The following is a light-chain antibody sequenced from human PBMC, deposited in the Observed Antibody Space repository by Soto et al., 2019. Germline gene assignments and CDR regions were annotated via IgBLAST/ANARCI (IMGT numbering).Light chain of an antibody. CDR1: QSVSSGY. J-gene: IGKJ1*01. V-gene: IGKV3-20*01. Sequence: EIVLTQSPGTLSLSSGERATLSCRASQSVSSGYLAWYQQKPGQAPRLLIYGASSRATGIPDRFSGSGSGTDFTLTISRLEPEDFAVYYCQEYGSSRTFGQGTKVEIK. CDR2: GAS. CDR3: QEYGSSRT.